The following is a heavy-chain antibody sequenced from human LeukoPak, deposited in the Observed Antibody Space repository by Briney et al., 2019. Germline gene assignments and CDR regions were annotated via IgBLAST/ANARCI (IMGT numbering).Heavy chain of an antibody. J-gene: IGHJ4*02. CDR2: ISGSGGST. Sequence: GGSLRLSYAASGFTFSSYAMSWVRQAPGKGLEWVSTISGSGGSTYYADSVKGRFTISRDNSKNTLYLQMNSLRAEDTAVYYCAKDPYYYDSSGYSAAIDYWGQGTLVTVSS. CDR3: AKDPYYYDSSGYSAAIDY. V-gene: IGHV3-23*01. CDR1: GFTFSSYA. D-gene: IGHD3-22*01.